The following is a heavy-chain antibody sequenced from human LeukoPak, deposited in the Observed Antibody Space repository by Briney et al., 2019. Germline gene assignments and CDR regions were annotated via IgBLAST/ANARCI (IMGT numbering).Heavy chain of an antibody. CDR2: IIPIFGTA. V-gene: IGHV1-69*05. CDR3: ARGGSSTSGYYYYMDV. CDR1: GGTFSSYA. J-gene: IGHJ6*03. D-gene: IGHD2-2*01. Sequence: SVKVSCKASGGTFSSYAISWVRQAPGQGLEWMGGIIPIFGTANYAQKLQGRVTITTDESTSTAYMELSSLRSEDTAVYYCARGGSSTSGYYYYMDVWGKGTTVTVSS.